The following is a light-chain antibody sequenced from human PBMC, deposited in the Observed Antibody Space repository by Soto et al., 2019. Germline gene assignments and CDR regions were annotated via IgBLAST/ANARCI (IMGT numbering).Light chain of an antibody. J-gene: IGKJ5*01. V-gene: IGKV3-20*01. CDR2: GAS. CDR3: QQYPIT. Sequence: EIVLTQSPGTLSLSPGERATLSCRASQSFSSSYLAWYQQKPGQAPRLLIYGASSRATGIPDRFSGSGSGTDFTLTISRLEPEDFAVYYCQQYPITFGQGTRLEIK. CDR1: QSFSSSY.